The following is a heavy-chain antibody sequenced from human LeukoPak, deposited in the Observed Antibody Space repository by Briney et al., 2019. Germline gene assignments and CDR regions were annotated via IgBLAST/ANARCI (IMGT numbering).Heavy chain of an antibody. V-gene: IGHV3-21*01. CDR1: GFTFSSYS. CDR2: ISSSSSYI. CDR3: AREGGDYGDPFDY. J-gene: IGHJ4*02. D-gene: IGHD4-17*01. Sequence: PGGSLRLSCAASGFTFSSYSMNWVRQAPGKGLEWVSSISSSSSYIYYADSVKGRFTISRDNAKNSLSLQMNSLRAEDTAVYYCAREGGDYGDPFDYWGQGTLVTVSS.